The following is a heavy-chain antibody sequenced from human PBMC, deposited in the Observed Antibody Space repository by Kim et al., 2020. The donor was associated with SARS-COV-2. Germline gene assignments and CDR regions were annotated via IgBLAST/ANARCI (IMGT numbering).Heavy chain of an antibody. CDR2: ISSSSSYI. CDR1: GFTFSSYS. CDR3: ARVYDSSGSLDGPHSNYYYGMDV. J-gene: IGHJ6*02. D-gene: IGHD3-22*01. V-gene: IGHV3-21*01. Sequence: GGSLRLSCAASGFTFSSYSMNWVRQAPGKGLEWVSSISSSSSYIYYADSVKGRFTISRDNAKNSLYLQMNSLRAEDTAVYYCARVYDSSGSLDGPHSNYYYGMDVWGQGTTVTVSS.